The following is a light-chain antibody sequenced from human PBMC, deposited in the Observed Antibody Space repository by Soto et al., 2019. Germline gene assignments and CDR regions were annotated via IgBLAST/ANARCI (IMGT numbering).Light chain of an antibody. CDR2: EVN. J-gene: IGLJ1*01. CDR3: SSYAGSGILYV. CDR1: SSDVGGYDY. V-gene: IGLV2-8*01. Sequence: QSVLTQPPSASGSPGQSVTISCTGTSSDVGGYDYVSWYQQHPGKAPKLMIYEVNKRPSGVPTRFSGSKSGNTASLTVSGLQGDDEADYYCSSYAGSGILYVFGSGTKLTVL.